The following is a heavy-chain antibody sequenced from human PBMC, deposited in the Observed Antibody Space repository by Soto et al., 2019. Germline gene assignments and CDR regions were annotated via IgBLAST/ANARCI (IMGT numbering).Heavy chain of an antibody. J-gene: IGHJ6*02. Sequence: GSLRLSCAASGFTFSSYSMNWVRQAPGKGLEWVSSISSSSSYIYYADSVKGRFTISRDNAKNSLYLQMNSLRAEDTAVYYCARDVSDGIHYYYHYYGMDVCGQGPTVTVSS. CDR3: ARDVSDGIHYYYHYYGMDV. CDR1: GFTFSSYS. CDR2: ISSSSSYI. V-gene: IGHV3-21*01. D-gene: IGHD1-1*01.